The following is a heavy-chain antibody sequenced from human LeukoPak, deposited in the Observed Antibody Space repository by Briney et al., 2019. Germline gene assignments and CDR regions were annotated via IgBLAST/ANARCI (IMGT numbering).Heavy chain of an antibody. J-gene: IGHJ3*02. D-gene: IGHD2-2*02. Sequence: PGGSLRLSCAASGFTFDDYGMSWVRQAPGKGLEWVSGINWNGGSTGYADSVKGRFTISRDNAKNSLYLQMNSLRAEDTALYYCARSPLLCGSTSCCTGAFDIWGQGTMVTVSS. V-gene: IGHV3-20*04. CDR3: ARSPLLCGSTSCCTGAFDI. CDR1: GFTFDDYG. CDR2: INWNGGST.